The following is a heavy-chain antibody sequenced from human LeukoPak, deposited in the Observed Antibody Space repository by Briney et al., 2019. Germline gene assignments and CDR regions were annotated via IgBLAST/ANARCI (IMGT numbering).Heavy chain of an antibody. V-gene: IGHV4-4*07. CDR1: GGSISSYY. D-gene: IGHD6-19*01. J-gene: IGHJ4*02. Sequence: PSETLSLTCTVSGGSISSYYWSRIRQPAGKGLEWIGRIYTSGSTNYNPSLKSRVTISVDKSKNQFSLKLSSVTAADTAVYYCAREPPLAVAGPDYWGQGTLVTVSS. CDR2: IYTSGST. CDR3: AREPPLAVAGPDY.